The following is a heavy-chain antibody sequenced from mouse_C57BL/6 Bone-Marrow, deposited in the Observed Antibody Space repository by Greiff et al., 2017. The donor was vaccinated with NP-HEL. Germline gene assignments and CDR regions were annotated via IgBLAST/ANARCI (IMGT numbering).Heavy chain of an antibody. J-gene: IGHJ4*01. Sequence: QVQLQQSGAELVMPGASVKLSCKASGYTFTSYWMHWVKQRPGQGLEWIGEIDPSDSYTNYNQKFKGKSTLTVDKSSSTAYMQLSSLTSEDSAVYYCARYDYDGFYAMDYWGQGTSVTVSS. V-gene: IGHV1-69*01. CDR3: ARYDYDGFYAMDY. CDR1: GYTFTSYW. D-gene: IGHD2-4*01. CDR2: IDPSDSYT.